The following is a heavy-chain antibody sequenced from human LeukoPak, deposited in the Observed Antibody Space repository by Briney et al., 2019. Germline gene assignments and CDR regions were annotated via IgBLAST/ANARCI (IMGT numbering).Heavy chain of an antibody. J-gene: IGHJ3*02. CDR1: GGSISSSSYY. CDR2: IYYSGST. CDR3: ARVGKVIGYGDYDHDAFDI. V-gene: IGHV4-39*07. Sequence: PLETLSLTCTVSGGSISSSSYYWGWIRQPPGKGLEWIGSIYYSGSTNYNPSLKSRVTISVDTSKNQFSLKLSSVTAADTAVYYCARVGKVIGYGDYDHDAFDIWGQGTMVTVSS. D-gene: IGHD5-12*01.